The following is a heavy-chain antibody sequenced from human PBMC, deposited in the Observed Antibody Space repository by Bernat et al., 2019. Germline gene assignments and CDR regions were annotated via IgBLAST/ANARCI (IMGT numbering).Heavy chain of an antibody. V-gene: IGHV3-7*01. D-gene: IGHD5-12*01. Sequence: VQLVESGGGVVQPGRSLRLSCAASGFTFSRFWMSWVRQALGKGLEWVANIKQDGSEKHYVDSVKGRFTISRDNGKNSLFLQMNSLRAEDTAVYYCASEWLRFTPLDPWGQGTLVTVSS. J-gene: IGHJ5*02. CDR2: IKQDGSEK. CDR1: GFTFSRFW. CDR3: ASEWLRFTPLDP.